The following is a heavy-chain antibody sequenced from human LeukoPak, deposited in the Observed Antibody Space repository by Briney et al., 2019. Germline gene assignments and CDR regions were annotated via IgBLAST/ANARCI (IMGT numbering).Heavy chain of an antibody. CDR3: ARAVSITMIAVVIKEDYFDY. Sequence: SETLSLTCTVSGGSISSSSYYWGWIRQPPGKGLEWIGSIYYSGSTYYNPSLKSRVTISVDTSKNQFSLKLSSVTAADTAVYYCARAVSITMIAVVIKEDYFDYWGQGTLVTVSS. D-gene: IGHD3-22*01. CDR2: IYYSGST. J-gene: IGHJ4*02. V-gene: IGHV4-39*01. CDR1: GGSISSSSYY.